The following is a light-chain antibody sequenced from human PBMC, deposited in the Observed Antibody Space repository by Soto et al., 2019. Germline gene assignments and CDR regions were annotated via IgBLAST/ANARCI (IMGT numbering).Light chain of an antibody. CDR3: QQYGSSGT. J-gene: IGKJ1*01. CDR1: QSVSSNY. V-gene: IGKV3-20*01. CDR2: GAS. Sequence: DIVLTQSPGTLSLSPGERATLSCRASQSVSSNYLAWYQQKPGQAPRLLIYGASNRATGIPDRFSGSGSGTDFTLTISRLEPEDFAVYYCQQYGSSGTVGQGTKVDIK.